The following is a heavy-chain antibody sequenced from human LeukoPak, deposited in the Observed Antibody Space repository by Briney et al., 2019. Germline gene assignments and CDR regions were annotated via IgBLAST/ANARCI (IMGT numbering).Heavy chain of an antibody. Sequence: GGSLRLSWAASGFTFSDHYMDWVRQAPGKGLEWVGRTRNKANSYTTEYAASVKGRFTISRDDSKSSLYLQMNSLKTEDTAVYYCARDYADAFDIWGQGTMVTVSS. CDR2: TRNKANSYTT. CDR1: GFTFSDHY. CDR3: ARDYADAFDI. J-gene: IGHJ3*02. D-gene: IGHD2-2*01. V-gene: IGHV3-72*01.